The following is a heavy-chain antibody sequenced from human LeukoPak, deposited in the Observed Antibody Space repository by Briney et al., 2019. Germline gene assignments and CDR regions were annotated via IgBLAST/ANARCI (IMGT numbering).Heavy chain of an antibody. V-gene: IGHV4-31*11. Sequence: SETLSLTCAVSGGSINSGSYDWSWIRQHPGKGLEWIGYIYYSGSTYYNPSLKSRVTISVDTSKNQFSLKLSSVTAADTAVYYCARDLGYSSSRGAFDYWGQGTLVTVSS. D-gene: IGHD6-6*01. CDR2: IYYSGST. CDR1: GGSINSGSYD. J-gene: IGHJ4*02. CDR3: ARDLGYSSSRGAFDY.